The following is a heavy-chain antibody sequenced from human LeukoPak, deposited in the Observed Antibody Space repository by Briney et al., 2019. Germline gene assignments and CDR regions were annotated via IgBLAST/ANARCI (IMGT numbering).Heavy chain of an antibody. CDR2: IWYDGSNK. CDR1: GFTFSSYG. V-gene: IGHV3-30*19. Sequence: HPGRSLRLSCAASGFTFSSYGMHWVRQAPGKGLEWVAVIWYDGSNKYYADSVKGRFTISRDNSKNTLYLQMNSLRAEDTAVYYCARDPDTAMVTGADYWGQGTLVTVSS. CDR3: ARDPDTAMVTGADY. J-gene: IGHJ4*02. D-gene: IGHD5-18*01.